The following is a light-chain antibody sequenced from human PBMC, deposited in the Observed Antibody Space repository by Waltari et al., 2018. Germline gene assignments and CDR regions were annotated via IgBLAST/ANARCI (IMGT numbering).Light chain of an antibody. CDR3: CSYAGSKRV. CDR1: SSDVGGYNY. V-gene: IGLV2-11*01. J-gene: IGLJ2*01. CDR2: DVS. Sequence: QSALTQPRSVSGSPGQSVTISCTGTSSDVGGYNYVSWYQQHPGKAPKLMIYDVSKRPSGVPYRFSGSKSGNTASLTISGLQAEDEADYYCCSYAGSKRVFGGGTKLTVL.